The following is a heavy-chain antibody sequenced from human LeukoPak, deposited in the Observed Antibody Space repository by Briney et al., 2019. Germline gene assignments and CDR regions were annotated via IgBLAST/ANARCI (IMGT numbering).Heavy chain of an antibody. D-gene: IGHD2-8*01. V-gene: IGHV3-30-3*01. CDR1: GFTFSSYA. J-gene: IGHJ5*02. Sequence: PGGSLRLSCAASGFTFSSYAMHWVRQAPGKGLEWVAVISYDGSNKYYADSVKGRFTISRDNSKNTLYLQMNSLRAEDTAVYYCARFSQGGVYNWFDPWGQGTLVTVSS. CDR2: ISYDGSNK. CDR3: ARFSQGGVYNWFDP.